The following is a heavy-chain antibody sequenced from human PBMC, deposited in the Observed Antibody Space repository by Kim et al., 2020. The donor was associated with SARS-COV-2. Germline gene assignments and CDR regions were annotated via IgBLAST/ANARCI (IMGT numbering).Heavy chain of an antibody. V-gene: IGHV3-9*01. Sequence: GGSLRLSCAASGFTFDDYAMHWVRQAPGKGLEWVSGISWNSGSIGHADSVKGRFTISRDNAKNSLYLQMNSLRAEDTALYYCAKGQDYYDNSGYYYDYWGQGTLVTVSS. CDR2: ISWNSGSI. CDR1: GFTFDDYA. D-gene: IGHD3-22*01. CDR3: AKGQDYYDNSGYYYDY. J-gene: IGHJ4*02.